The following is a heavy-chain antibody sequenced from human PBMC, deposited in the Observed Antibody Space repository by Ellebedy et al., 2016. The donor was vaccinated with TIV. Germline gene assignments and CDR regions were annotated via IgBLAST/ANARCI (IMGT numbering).Heavy chain of an antibody. CDR2: IYPGDSDS. J-gene: IGHJ4*02. CDR3: ARSGRDGGRHSDY. V-gene: IGHV5-51*01. D-gene: IGHD1-26*01. CDR1: GYSFTSYW. Sequence: GGSLRLXXKGSGYSFTSYWIGWVRQMPGKGLEWMGSIYPGDSDSRYSPSFQGQVTISADRSSSTAYLQWSSLQASDSAMYYCARSGRDGGRHSDYWGQGALVTVSS.